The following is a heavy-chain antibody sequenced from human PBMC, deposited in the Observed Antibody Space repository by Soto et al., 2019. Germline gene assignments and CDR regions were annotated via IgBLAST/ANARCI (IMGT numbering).Heavy chain of an antibody. CDR1: GYNFAGYW. CDR2: IYLSDSDT. CDR3: ARGGVSTRTFDY. V-gene: IGHV5-51*01. Sequence: VESLKISCNGSGYNFAGYWIAWVRQMPGKGLELMGIIYLSDSDTRYRPSFQGQVTISADKSISSAYLQWSSLRASDTAMYYCARGGVSTRTFDYWGQGTPVTVSS. J-gene: IGHJ4*02. D-gene: IGHD3-3*01.